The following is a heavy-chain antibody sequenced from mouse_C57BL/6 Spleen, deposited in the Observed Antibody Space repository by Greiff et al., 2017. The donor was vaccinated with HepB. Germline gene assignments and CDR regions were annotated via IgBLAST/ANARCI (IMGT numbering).Heavy chain of an antibody. V-gene: IGHV1-50*01. J-gene: IGHJ2*01. Sequence: VQLQQPGAELVKPGASVKLSCKASGYTFTSYWMQWVKQRPGQGLEWIGEIDPSDSYTNYNQKFKGKATLTVDTSSSTAYMQLSSLTSEDSAVYYCALVPRDYWGQGTTLTVSS. CDR3: ALVPRDY. CDR2: IDPSDSYT. D-gene: IGHD2-2*01. CDR1: GYTFTSYW.